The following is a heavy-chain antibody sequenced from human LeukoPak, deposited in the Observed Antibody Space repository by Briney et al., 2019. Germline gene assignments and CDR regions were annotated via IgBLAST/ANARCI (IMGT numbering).Heavy chain of an antibody. D-gene: IGHD3-10*01. J-gene: IGHJ6*02. CDR2: INTDGSST. CDR1: GFTFSSFS. Sequence: GGSLRLSCAASGFTFSSFSMLWVRQAPGKGLVWVSHINTDGSSTNYADSVKGRFTISRDNSKNTLYLQMNSLRAEDTAVYYCAKDPPTYYYGSGSSHGGMDVWGQGTTVTVSS. V-gene: IGHV3-74*01. CDR3: AKDPPTYYYGSGSSHGGMDV.